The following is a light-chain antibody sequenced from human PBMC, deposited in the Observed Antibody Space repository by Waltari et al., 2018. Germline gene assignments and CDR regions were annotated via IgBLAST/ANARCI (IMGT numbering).Light chain of an antibody. CDR1: SSDVGGYNY. Sequence: QSALTQPASASGSPGQSITISCTGTSSDVGGYNYVSWYQQHPGKAPKLMIYGVSNRPSGVSNRCSGSKSGNTASLTISGLQAEDEADYYCSSYTSSSTLDVVFGGGTKLTVL. CDR2: GVS. J-gene: IGLJ2*01. V-gene: IGLV2-14*01. CDR3: SSYTSSSTLDVV.